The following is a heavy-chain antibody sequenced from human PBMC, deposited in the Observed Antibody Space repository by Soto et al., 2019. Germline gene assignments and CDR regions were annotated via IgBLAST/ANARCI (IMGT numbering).Heavy chain of an antibody. Sequence: EVQLVESGGGLVQPGGSVKVSCVGSGVTFSGCGVHWVRQASGKGLEWVGRIRSKANSWATSYAASVKGRFTISRDDSKNTAYLQMNSLKTEDTAVYYCAYLYYCGSGTGLWGQGTLVTVSS. D-gene: IGHD3-10*01. CDR1: GVTFSGCG. CDR2: IRSKANSWAT. V-gene: IGHV3-73*01. CDR3: AYLYYCGSGTGL. J-gene: IGHJ4*02.